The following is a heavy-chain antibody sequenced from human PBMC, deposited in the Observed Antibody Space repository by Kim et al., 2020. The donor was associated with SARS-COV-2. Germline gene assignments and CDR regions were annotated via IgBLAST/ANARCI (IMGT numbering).Heavy chain of an antibody. Sequence: SPSLKSRLTITKDTSKNQVVLTMTNMDPVDTATYYCAHTAGPKNADLFDYWGQGTLVTVSS. CDR3: AHTAGPKNADLFDY. V-gene: IGHV2-5*01. D-gene: IGHD1-1*01. J-gene: IGHJ4*02.